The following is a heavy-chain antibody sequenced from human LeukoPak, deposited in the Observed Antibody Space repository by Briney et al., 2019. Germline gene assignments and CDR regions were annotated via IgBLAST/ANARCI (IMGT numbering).Heavy chain of an antibody. J-gene: IGHJ4*02. CDR3: ARDRVYYYGSGSYWGPDY. V-gene: IGHV3-23*01. CDR1: GFTFSNYA. CDR2: ISESGDTT. Sequence: GGSLRLSCAASGFTFSNYAMNWVRQAPGKGLEWVSSISESGDTTHYADSVKGRFTISRDNAQNTLYLQMNTLRAEDTAVYYCARDRVYYYGSGSYWGPDYWGQGTLVTVSS. D-gene: IGHD3-10*01.